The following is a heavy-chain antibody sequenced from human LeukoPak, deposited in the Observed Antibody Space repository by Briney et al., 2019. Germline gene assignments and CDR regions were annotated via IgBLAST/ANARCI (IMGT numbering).Heavy chain of an antibody. J-gene: IGHJ4*02. CDR3: ARGILL. Sequence: SDTLSLTCAVSGYSISSDYFWGWIRQPPGKGLEYIGAIYHSGSTYYNPSLKSRVIISVDTSNNQFSLKLNSVTAADTAVYYRARGILLWGQGTLVTVSS. D-gene: IGHD2-15*01. V-gene: IGHV4-38-2*01. CDR2: IYHSGST. CDR1: GYSISSDYF.